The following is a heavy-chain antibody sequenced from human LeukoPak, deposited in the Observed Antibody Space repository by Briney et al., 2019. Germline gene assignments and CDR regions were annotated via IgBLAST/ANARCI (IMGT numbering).Heavy chain of an antibody. J-gene: IGHJ6*03. CDR2: ISSSSSYI. CDR3: AREGQQLVLYYYYYMDV. D-gene: IGHD6-13*01. Sequence: GGSLRLSCAASGFTFSSYSMNWVRQAPGKGLEWVSSISSSSSYIYYADSVKGRFTISRDNAKNSLYLQMNSLRAEDTAVYYCAREGQQLVLYYYYYMDVGGKGTTVTVSS. CDR1: GFTFSSYS. V-gene: IGHV3-21*01.